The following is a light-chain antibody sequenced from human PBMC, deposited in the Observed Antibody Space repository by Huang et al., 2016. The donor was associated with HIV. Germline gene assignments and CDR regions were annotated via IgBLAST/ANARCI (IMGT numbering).Light chain of an antibody. J-gene: IGKJ2*01. CDR3: QQYANSPFT. CDR2: GAS. V-gene: IGKV3-20*01. CDR1: QTVSSSY. Sequence: VLTQSPGTLSLSPGERATLSCRASQTVSSSYLAWYQQKPGQAPRLLIYGASSRASGIPDRFSGSGSGTDVALTISRLEPEDFAVYYCQQYANSPFTFGQGTKLEIK.